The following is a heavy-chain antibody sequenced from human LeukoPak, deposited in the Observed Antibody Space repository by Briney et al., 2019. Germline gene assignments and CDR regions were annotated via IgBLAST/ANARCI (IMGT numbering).Heavy chain of an antibody. V-gene: IGHV4-34*01. CDR1: GGSFSGYY. Sequence: PSETLSLTCAVYGGSFSGYYWSWIRQPPGKGLEWIGEINHSGSTNYIPSLKSRVTISVDTSKNQFSLKLSSVTAADTAVYYCARVDCSSTSCYIVDYWGQGTLVTDSS. CDR3: ARVDCSSTSCYIVDY. J-gene: IGHJ4*02. D-gene: IGHD2-2*02. CDR2: INHSGST.